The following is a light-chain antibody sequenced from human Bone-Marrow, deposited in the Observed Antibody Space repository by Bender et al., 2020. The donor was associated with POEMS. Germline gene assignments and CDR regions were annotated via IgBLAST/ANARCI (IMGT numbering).Light chain of an antibody. J-gene: IGLJ3*02. Sequence: QSVLTQPPSASGTPGQRVTISCSGSNSNIGTNAVNWYQQFPGTAPKLLIYSDNQRPSGVPDRFYAFKSGTSASLAISGHQSEDEADYYCAAWDAGLNVGVFGEGTKLTVL. V-gene: IGLV1-44*01. CDR3: AAWDAGLNVGV. CDR2: SDN. CDR1: NSNIGTNA.